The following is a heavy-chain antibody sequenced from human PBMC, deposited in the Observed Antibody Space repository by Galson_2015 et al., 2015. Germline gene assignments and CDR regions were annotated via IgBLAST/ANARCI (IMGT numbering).Heavy chain of an antibody. CDR2: IYTSGST. CDR1: GGSISSDSYY. D-gene: IGHD1-26*01. CDR3: ARWGYSGSYRDTAYFQH. J-gene: IGHJ1*01. Sequence: GGSISSDSYYWSWLRQPAGKGLEWIGRIYTSGSTNYIPSLKSRVTISVDTSKNQFSLKLSSVTAADTAVYYCARWGYSGSYRDTAYFQHWGQGTLVTVSS. V-gene: IGHV4-61*02.